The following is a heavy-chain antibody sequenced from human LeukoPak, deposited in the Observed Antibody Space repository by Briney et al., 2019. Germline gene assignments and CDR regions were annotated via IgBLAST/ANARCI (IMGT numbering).Heavy chain of an antibody. J-gene: IGHJ4*02. CDR2: VIPIFGTA. V-gene: IGHV1-69*05. CDR3: ARELYYYGSGSPLDY. Sequence: PVKVSFKASGGTLSSYAISWGRKAPGQGVEWVGRVIPIFGTANYAQKFQGRVTITTDESTSTAYMELSSLRSEDTAVYYCARELYYYGSGSPLDYWGQGTLVTVSS. D-gene: IGHD3-10*01. CDR1: GGTLSSYA.